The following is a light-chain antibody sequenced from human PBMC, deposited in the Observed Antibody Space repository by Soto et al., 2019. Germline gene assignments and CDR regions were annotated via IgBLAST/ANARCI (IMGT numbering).Light chain of an antibody. J-gene: IGLJ1*01. CDR1: SSNIGAGYD. Sequence: QSVLTQPPSVSGAPGQSITISCTGSSSNIGAGYDVHWHQQVPGTAPKLLIYGNNNRASEVPDRFSVSKSGTSASLAISGFQAEDEADYYCQSYDNSLTYVFGTGTKLTVL. CDR2: GNN. CDR3: QSYDNSLTYV. V-gene: IGLV1-40*01.